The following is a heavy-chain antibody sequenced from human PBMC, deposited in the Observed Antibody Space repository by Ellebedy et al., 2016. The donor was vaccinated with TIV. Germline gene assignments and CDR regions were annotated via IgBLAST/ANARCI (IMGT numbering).Heavy chain of an antibody. CDR3: ARDPYYGSGYFDV. D-gene: IGHD3-10*01. CDR1: GFNFKIYS. V-gene: IGHV3-23*01. Sequence: GESLKISXEASGFNFKIYSMAWVRKGPGKGLEWVSGISGRGINTEYEDSVKGRFTISRDNSKNTLYLHMNSLRADDTAVYYCARDPYYGSGYFDVWGRGTLVTVSS. CDR2: ISGRGINT. J-gene: IGHJ2*01.